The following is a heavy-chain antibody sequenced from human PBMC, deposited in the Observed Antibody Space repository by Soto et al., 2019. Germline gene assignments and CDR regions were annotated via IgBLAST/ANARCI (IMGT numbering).Heavy chain of an antibody. D-gene: IGHD6-6*01. J-gene: IGHJ6*02. CDR1: GFTFSSYA. CDR3: ARDAAARPYYYYGMDV. V-gene: IGHV3-30-3*01. CDR2: ISYDGSNK. Sequence: VQLLESGGGLVQPGGSLRLSCAASGFTFSSYAMHWVRQAPGKGLEWVAVISYDGSNKYYADSVKGRFTISRDNSKNTLYLQMNSLRAEDTAVYYCARDAAARPYYYYGMDVWGQGTTVTVSS.